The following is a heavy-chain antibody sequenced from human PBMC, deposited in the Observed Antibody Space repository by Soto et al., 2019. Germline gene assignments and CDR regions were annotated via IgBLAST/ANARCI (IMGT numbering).Heavy chain of an antibody. D-gene: IGHD6-13*01. CDR1: GGSISSGGYY. J-gene: IGHJ4*02. CDR3: ARDRTSSRWGAD. CDR2: IYYSGST. V-gene: IGHV4-31*03. Sequence: QVQLQESGPGLVKPSQTLSLTCTVSGGSISSGGYYWSWIRQHPGKGREWIGYIYYSGSTYYNPSLTRRVTLSVDTSKTQFSLKLSSVTAADTAVYYCARDRTSSRWGADWGQETLVTVSS.